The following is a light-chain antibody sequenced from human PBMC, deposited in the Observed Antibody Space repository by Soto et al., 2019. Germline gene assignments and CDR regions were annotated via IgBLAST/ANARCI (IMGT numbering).Light chain of an antibody. V-gene: IGKV3-20*01. CDR1: QSVSSSY. Sequence: IVMTQSPATLSVSPGERATLSCRASQSVSSSYLAWYQQKPGQAPRLLIYGASSRATGIPDRFSGSGSGTDFTLTISRLEPEDFAVYYCHQYGSSPRTFGQGTKVDIK. CDR2: GAS. J-gene: IGKJ1*01. CDR3: HQYGSSPRT.